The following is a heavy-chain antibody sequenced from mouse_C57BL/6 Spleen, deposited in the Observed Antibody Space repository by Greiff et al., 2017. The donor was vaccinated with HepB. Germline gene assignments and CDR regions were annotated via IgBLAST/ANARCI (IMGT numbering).Heavy chain of an antibody. CDR3: TTDSSGYGNY. D-gene: IGHD3-2*02. CDR1: GFNIKDYY. J-gene: IGHJ2*01. V-gene: IGHV14-1*01. Sequence: EVQLQQSGAELVRPGASVKLSCTASGFNIKDYYMHWVKQRPEQGLEWIGRIDPEDGDTEYAPKFQGKATMTADPSSNTAYLQLSSLTSEDTAVYYCTTDSSGYGNYWGQGTTLTVSS. CDR2: IDPEDGDT.